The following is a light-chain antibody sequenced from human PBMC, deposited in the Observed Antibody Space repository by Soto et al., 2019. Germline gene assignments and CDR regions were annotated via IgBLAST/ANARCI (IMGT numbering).Light chain of an antibody. Sequence: EIVITQSPATPSLSPGERATPSCRASQSVSSDLAWYQHKPGQAPRLLIYGASTRATGIPARFSGRGSGTEFTLTISSLQSVDFAVYYCQQYDNWPQTCGQGTKVDI. V-gene: IGKV3-15*01. J-gene: IGKJ1*01. CDR3: QQYDNWPQT. CDR1: QSVSSD. CDR2: GAS.